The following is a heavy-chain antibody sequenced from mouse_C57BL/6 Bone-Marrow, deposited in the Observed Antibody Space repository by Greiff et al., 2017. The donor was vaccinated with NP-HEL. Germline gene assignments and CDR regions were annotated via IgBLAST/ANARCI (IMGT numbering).Heavy chain of an antibody. CDR1: GYEFTSYW. CDR2: IYPGNSDT. D-gene: IGHD1-1*01. Sequence: VQLQQSGTVLARPGASVKMSCKTSGYEFTSYWMHWVKQRPGQGLEWIGHIYPGNSDTNYNQKFKGKAKLTADTSASTAYMELSSLTNEDSAVYYCTTFYGRIDYWGQGTTLTVSS. CDR3: TTFYGRIDY. V-gene: IGHV1-5*01. J-gene: IGHJ2*01.